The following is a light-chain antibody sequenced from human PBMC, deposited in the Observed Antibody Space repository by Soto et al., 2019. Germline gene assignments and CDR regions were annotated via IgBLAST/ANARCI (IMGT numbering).Light chain of an antibody. CDR1: SSDVGGYNY. Sequence: QSALTQPASVSGSPGQSITISCTGTSSDVGGYNYVSWYQQHPGKAPKLMIYDVSNRPSGVSNRFSGSKSGNTASLTISGLQAEDEADYYCSSYTSSRVFGTGTKLTVL. V-gene: IGLV2-14*01. J-gene: IGLJ1*01. CDR3: SSYTSSRV. CDR2: DVS.